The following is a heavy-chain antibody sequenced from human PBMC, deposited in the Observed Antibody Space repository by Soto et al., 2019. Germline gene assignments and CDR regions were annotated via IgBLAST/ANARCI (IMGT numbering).Heavy chain of an antibody. CDR1: GFSFSDYY. CDR3: ANLAKNYYHYMDV. V-gene: IGHV3-11*01. J-gene: IGHJ6*03. CDR2: ISTSGSST. Sequence: GGSLRLSCAASGFSFSDYYMSWIRQAPGKGLEWVSLISTSGSSTDYADSVKGRFTISRDNAKNSLSLQMKNLRAEDTAVYYCANLAKNYYHYMDVWGKGTTVTVSS. D-gene: IGHD1-26*01.